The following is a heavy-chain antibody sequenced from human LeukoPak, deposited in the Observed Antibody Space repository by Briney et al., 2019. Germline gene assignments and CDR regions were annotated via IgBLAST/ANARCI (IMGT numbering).Heavy chain of an antibody. CDR1: GYTFTSYG. J-gene: IGHJ4*02. CDR2: ISAYNGNT. Sequence: ASVKVCCKASGYTFTSYGISWVRQAPGQGLEWMGWISAYNGNTNYAQKLQGRVTMTTDTSTSTAYMELRSLRSDDTAVYYCAREGSHYYGSGSLPFPDYWGQGTLVTVSS. CDR3: AREGSHYYGSGSLPFPDY. D-gene: IGHD3-10*01. V-gene: IGHV1-18*01.